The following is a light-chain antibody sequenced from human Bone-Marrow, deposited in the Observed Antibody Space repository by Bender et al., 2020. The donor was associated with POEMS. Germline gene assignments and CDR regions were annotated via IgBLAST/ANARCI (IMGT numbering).Light chain of an antibody. CDR2: KDT. CDR3: QSADRTGSFWV. V-gene: IGLV3-25*03. CDR1: ALPKKF. Sequence: SSELTQTPSVSVSPGQTAKINCSGDALPKKFSYWYLQKAGQAPVMVMYKDTERPSGIPERFSGSKSGTTVTLTVSRVQVEDEGDYYCQSADRTGSFWVFGGGTKLTVL. J-gene: IGLJ3*02.